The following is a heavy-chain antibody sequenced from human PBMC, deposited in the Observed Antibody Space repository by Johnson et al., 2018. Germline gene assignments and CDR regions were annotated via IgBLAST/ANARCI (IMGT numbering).Heavy chain of an antibody. CDR3: AKGSYYDSSGYYYYYYGMDV. J-gene: IGHJ6*02. CDR2: INSAGSST. D-gene: IGHD3-22*01. V-gene: IGHV3-74*02. Sequence: VQLVESGGGLVKPGGSLRLSCAASGFTFSSYWLHWVRQAPGKGLVWVSRINSAGSSTSYADSVKGRFTISRDNSKNTLYLQINSLRAEETGVYYCAKGSYYDSSGYYYYYYGMDVWGQGTTVTVSS. CDR1: GFTFSSYW.